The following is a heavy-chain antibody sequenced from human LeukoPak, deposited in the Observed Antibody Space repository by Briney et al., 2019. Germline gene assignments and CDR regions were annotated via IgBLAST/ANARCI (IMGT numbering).Heavy chain of an antibody. CDR3: AIVAAARQGRIDP. Sequence: GGSVRLPCAASELTFSSYAMSWVRPAPGMGLEWVSAISGRDRTTYYAASVKGRFQISRDNSKSTLYVQMSSLRAEDRAVYYGAIVAAARQGRIDPWGQGTLVTIS. V-gene: IGHV3-23*01. D-gene: IGHD6-13*01. CDR2: ISGRDRTT. CDR1: ELTFSSYA. J-gene: IGHJ5*02.